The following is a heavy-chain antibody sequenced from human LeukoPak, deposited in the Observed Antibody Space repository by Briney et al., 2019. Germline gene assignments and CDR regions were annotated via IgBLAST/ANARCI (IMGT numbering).Heavy chain of an antibody. D-gene: IGHD4-17*01. CDR3: ARDRPDGELDY. J-gene: IGHJ4*02. Sequence: SGTLSLTCTVSGGSISSGDYYWSWIRQAPGKGLEWIGYIYYSGSTYYNPSLKSRVTISVDTSKNQFSLKLSSVTAADTAVYYCARDRPDGELDYWGQGTLVTVSS. CDR1: GGSISSGDYY. V-gene: IGHV4-30-4*08. CDR2: IYYSGST.